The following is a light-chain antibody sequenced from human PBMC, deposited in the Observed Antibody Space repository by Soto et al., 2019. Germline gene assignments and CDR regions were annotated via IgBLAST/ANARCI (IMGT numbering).Light chain of an antibody. J-gene: IGKJ5*01. CDR3: QKYNSAPQP. CDR1: QTISNY. CDR2: AAS. V-gene: IGKV1-27*01. Sequence: DIQMTQSSSTLSGSVGDRVTITCRASQTISNYLAWYQQKPGKVPKLLIYAASTLQSGVPSRFSGSGSGTDFTLTISSLQPEDVATYYCQKYNSAPQPFGQGTRLEIK.